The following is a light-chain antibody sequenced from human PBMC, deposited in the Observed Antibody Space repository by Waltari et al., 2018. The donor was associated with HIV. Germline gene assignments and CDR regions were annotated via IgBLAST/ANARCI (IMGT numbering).Light chain of an antibody. J-gene: IGLJ3*02. Sequence: QSVLTQPPSASGTPGQRVTLSCSGSSSNTGSNYVSWYQQLPGTAPKLPIYRNNQRPSGVPDRFSGSKSGTSASLAISGLRSEDEADYYCAAWDDSLSGQVFGGGTKLTVL. CDR3: AAWDDSLSGQV. CDR1: SSNTGSNY. V-gene: IGLV1-47*01. CDR2: RNN.